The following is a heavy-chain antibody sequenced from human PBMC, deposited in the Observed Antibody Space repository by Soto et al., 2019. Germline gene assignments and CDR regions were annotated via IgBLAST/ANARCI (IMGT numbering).Heavy chain of an antibody. V-gene: IGHV4-39*01. J-gene: IGHJ3*02. D-gene: IGHD3-9*01. CDR2: IHSGGGSS. CDR3: ARQKRSADWIDAFDI. Sequence: QLQLQESGPGLVKPSETLSLTCTVSRASISDTNYYWAWIRQPPGRGLEWMGGIHSGGGSSYYTPSLISPVSIPGDTSNTHAALRLSSVTAADTAVYFCARQKRSADWIDAFDIWGQGTVVTVSS. CDR1: RASISDTNYY.